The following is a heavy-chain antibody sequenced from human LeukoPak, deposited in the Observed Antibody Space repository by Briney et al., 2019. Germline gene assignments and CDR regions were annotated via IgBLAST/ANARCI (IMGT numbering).Heavy chain of an antibody. D-gene: IGHD2-2*01. CDR3: ARGKGYCTSTSCLSCFDP. CDR1: GFTFSSYN. V-gene: IGHV3-21*01. J-gene: IGHJ5*02. CDR2: ISSSSSYI. Sequence: GGSLRLSCAASGFTFSSYNMNWVRQAPGKGLEWVSSISSSSSYIYYADSVKGRFTISRDNAKNSLYLQMNSLRAEDTAVYYCARGKGYCTSTSCLSCFDPWGQGTLVTVSS.